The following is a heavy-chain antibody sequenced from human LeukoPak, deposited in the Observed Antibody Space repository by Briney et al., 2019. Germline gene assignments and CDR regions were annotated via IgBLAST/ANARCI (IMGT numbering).Heavy chain of an antibody. Sequence: GGSLRLSCAASGFTFSSYAMSWVRQAPGKGLEWVSGISASGRNTYYADSVKGRFTISRDNSKNTLYLQMNSLRAEDTAVYYCAKQIVLMVYAMNTFDYWGQGTLVTVSS. D-gene: IGHD2-8*01. CDR2: ISASGRNT. CDR1: GFTFSSYA. CDR3: AKQIVLMVYAMNTFDY. J-gene: IGHJ4*02. V-gene: IGHV3-23*01.